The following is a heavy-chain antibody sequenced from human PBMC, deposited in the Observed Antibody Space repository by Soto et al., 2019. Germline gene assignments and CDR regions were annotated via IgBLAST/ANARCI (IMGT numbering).Heavy chain of an antibody. V-gene: IGHV4-4*07. D-gene: IGHD3-16*02. CDR2: IHDTGRT. CDR3: ARESVSGTYRFDS. Sequence: QVQLQESGPGLVRPSETLCLTCTVSGDSLSTYYWSWIRQPAGERLEWIGRIHDTGRTNYNPSLKSRVTMSVDTSKNQFSLRVNSVTAADTAVYYCARESVSGTYRFDSWGQGTLVTVSS. CDR1: GDSLSTYY. J-gene: IGHJ4*02.